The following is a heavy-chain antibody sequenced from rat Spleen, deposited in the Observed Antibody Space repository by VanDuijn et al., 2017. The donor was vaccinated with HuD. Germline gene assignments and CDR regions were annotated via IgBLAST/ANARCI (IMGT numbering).Heavy chain of an antibody. V-gene: IGHV5-25*01. CDR3: ARHRNYGGIPFEY. CDR2: INTAGRNT. J-gene: IGHJ2*01. CDR1: GFTFSNYY. D-gene: IGHD1-11*01. Sequence: EVQLVESGGGLVQPGRSLKLSCAASGFTFSNYYMAWVRQAPTKGLAWVAYINTAGRNTYYRDSVEGRFTISRDNARSTLYLQMDSLRSEDTATYYCARHRNYGGIPFEYWGQGVMVTVSS.